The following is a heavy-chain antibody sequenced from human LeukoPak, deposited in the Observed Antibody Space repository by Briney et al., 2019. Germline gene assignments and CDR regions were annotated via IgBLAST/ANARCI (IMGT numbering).Heavy chain of an antibody. V-gene: IGHV1-8*01. Sequence: ALVKVSCKASGYTFTSYDINWVRQTPGQGLEWMGWMNPNSGNTGYAQKFQGRVTLTRNTSISTAYMELSSLRSEDTAVYYCARGVSDILTGYRLHPWGQGTLVTVSS. D-gene: IGHD3-9*01. J-gene: IGHJ5*02. CDR2: MNPNSGNT. CDR3: ARGVSDILTGYRLHP. CDR1: GYTFTSYD.